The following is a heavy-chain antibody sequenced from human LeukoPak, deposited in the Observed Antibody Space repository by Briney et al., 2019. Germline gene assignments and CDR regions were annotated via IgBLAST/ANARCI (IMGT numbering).Heavy chain of an antibody. J-gene: IGHJ4*02. CDR2: ISGSGGST. V-gene: IGHV3-23*01. CDR3: AKDQRGSSGWY. Sequence: GGSLRLSCAASGFTFSSYAMSWVHQAPGKGLEWVSAISGSGGSTYYADSVKGRFTISRDNSKNTLYLQMNSLRAEDTAVYYCAKDQRGSSGWYWAQGTLVTVSS. D-gene: IGHD6-19*01. CDR1: GFTFSSYA.